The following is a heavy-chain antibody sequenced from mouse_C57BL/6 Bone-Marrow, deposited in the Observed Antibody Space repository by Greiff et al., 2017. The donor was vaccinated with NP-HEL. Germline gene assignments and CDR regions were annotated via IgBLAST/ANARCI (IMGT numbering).Heavy chain of an antibody. V-gene: IGHV1-26*01. D-gene: IGHD2-1*01. J-gene: IGHJ1*03. CDR3: ARSGNSFYWYFDV. CDR2: INPNNGGT. Sequence: EVQLQQSGPELVKPGASVKISCKASGYTFTDYYMNWVKQSHGRSLEWIGDINPNNGGTSYSQKFKGKATLTVDKSSSTAYMELRSLTSEDSAVYYCARSGNSFYWYFDVWGTGTTVTVSS. CDR1: GYTFTDYY.